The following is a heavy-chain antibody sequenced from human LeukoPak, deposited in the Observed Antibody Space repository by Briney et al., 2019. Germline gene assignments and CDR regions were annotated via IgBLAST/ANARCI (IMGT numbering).Heavy chain of an antibody. CDR1: GFTFDDYA. CDR3: AKDLSDQEPEDRN. J-gene: IGHJ4*02. V-gene: IGHV3-9*01. CDR2: ISWNSGSI. Sequence: PGGSLRLSCAASGFTFDDYAMHWVRQAPGKGLEWVSGISWNSGSIGYADSVKGRFTISRDNAKNSLYLQMNSLRAEDTALYYCAKDLSDQEPEDRNWGQGTLVTVSS. D-gene: IGHD1-14*01.